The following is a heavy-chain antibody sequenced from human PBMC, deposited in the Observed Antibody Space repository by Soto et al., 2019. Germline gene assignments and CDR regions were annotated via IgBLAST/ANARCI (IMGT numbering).Heavy chain of an antibody. CDR3: ARGEMRGYSYGLDY. CDR2: INHSGST. CDR1: GGSFSGYY. J-gene: IGHJ4*02. V-gene: IGHV4-34*01. Sequence: SETLSLTCAVYGGSFSGYYWSWIRQPPGKGLEWIGEINHSGSTNYNPSLKSRVTISVDTSKNQFSRKLSSVTAADTAVYYCARGEMRGYSYGLDYWGQGTLVTVSS. D-gene: IGHD5-18*01.